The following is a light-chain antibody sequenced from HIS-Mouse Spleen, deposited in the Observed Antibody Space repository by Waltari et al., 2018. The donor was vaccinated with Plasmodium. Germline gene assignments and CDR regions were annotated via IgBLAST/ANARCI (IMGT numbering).Light chain of an antibody. CDR2: DVS. CDR1: SSDVGGYNY. V-gene: IGLV2-14*03. J-gene: IGLJ3*02. CDR3: SSYTSSSTNWV. Sequence: QSALTQPASVSGSPGQSITISCTGTSSDVGGYNYFSWDQQHPGKAPKLMIYDVSNRPAGVANRFSASKSGNTASLTISGLQAEDEADYYCSSYTSSSTNWVFGGGTKLTVL.